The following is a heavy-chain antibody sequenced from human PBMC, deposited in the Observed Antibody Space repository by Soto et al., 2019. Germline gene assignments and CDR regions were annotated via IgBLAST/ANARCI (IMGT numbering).Heavy chain of an antibody. D-gene: IGHD6-19*01. Sequence: PGGSLRLSCAAPGFTFSSYGMHWVRQAPGKGLEWVAVISKDGSNEYYTDSVKGRLTISRDNSKNTLHLQMNSLRAEDTAVYYCAKDIDQWLVGPVDYWGQGTPVTVSS. CDR1: GFTFSSYG. V-gene: IGHV3-30*18. CDR3: AKDIDQWLVGPVDY. J-gene: IGHJ4*02. CDR2: ISKDGSNE.